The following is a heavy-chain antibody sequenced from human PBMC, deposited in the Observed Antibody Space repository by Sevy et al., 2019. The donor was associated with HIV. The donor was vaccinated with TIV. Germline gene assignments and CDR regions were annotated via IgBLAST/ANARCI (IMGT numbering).Heavy chain of an antibody. J-gene: IGHJ3*02. CDR3: ARGAIFGVVIISDAFDI. CDR2: IYTSGST. V-gene: IGHV4-4*07. Sequence: SETLSLTCTVSGGSISSYYWSWIRQPAGKGLEWIGRIYTSGSTNYNPSLKSRVTMSVDTSKNQFPLKLSSVTAADTAVYYCARGAIFGVVIISDAFDIWGQGTMVTVSS. CDR1: GGSISSYY. D-gene: IGHD3-3*01.